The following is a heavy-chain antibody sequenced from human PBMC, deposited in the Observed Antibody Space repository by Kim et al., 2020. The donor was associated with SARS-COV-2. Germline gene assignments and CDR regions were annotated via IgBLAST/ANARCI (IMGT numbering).Heavy chain of an antibody. Sequence: SVKGRFTNSRDNAKRSLYLQMNTLRPEDTAVYYCAREIPSVYCTGDCHAPFWGQGTLVTVSS. D-gene: IGHD2-8*02. V-gene: IGHV3-11*06. CDR3: AREIPSVYCTGDCHAPF. J-gene: IGHJ4*02.